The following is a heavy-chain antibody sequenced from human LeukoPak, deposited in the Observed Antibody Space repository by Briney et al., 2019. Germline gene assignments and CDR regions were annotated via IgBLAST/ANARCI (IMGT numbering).Heavy chain of an antibody. D-gene: IGHD6-25*01. V-gene: IGHV4-4*02. J-gene: IGHJ5*02. CDR1: GDSISSSNW. CDR2: IYHSGST. Sequence: SGTLSLTCAVSGDSISSSNWWTWVRQPPGKGLEWIGEIYHSGSTNYNPSLRSRVTMSLDKSKNQFSLKLTSVTAADTAVYYCAREAAGQWFDPWGQGTLVTVSS. CDR3: AREAAGQWFDP.